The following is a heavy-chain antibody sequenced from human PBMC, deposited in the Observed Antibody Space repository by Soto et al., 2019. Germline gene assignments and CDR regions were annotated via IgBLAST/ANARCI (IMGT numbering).Heavy chain of an antibody. Sequence: QVQLVQSGAEVKKPGASVKVSCKASGYTFTSYGISWVRQAPGQGLEWMGWVNAYNGNTNYAQKFQGRVTMTTDTATSTAYMELRSLRADDTAVSYCAREAVSGRTGFDYWGQGTLVTVSS. CDR1: GYTFTSYG. V-gene: IGHV1-18*01. CDR3: AREAVSGRTGFDY. J-gene: IGHJ4*02. CDR2: VNAYNGNT. D-gene: IGHD6-19*01.